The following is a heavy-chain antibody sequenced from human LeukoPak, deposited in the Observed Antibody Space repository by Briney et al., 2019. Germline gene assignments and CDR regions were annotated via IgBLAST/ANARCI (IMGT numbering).Heavy chain of an antibody. CDR3: ARHYDSNSYGPGY. V-gene: IGHV3-21*01. Sequence: GGSLRLSCAASGFTFSSYWMHWVRQAPGKGLVWVSSISSSSSYIYYADSVKGRFTTSRDNAKNSLYLQMNSLRAEDTAVYYCARHYDSNSYGPGYWGQGTLVTVSS. J-gene: IGHJ4*02. D-gene: IGHD3-22*01. CDR2: ISSSSSYI. CDR1: GFTFSSYW.